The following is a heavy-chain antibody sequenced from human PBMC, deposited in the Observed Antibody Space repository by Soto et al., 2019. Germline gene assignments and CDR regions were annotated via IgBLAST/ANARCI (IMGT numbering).Heavy chain of an antibody. J-gene: IGHJ6*02. V-gene: IGHV1-69*06. CDR2: IIPIFGTA. D-gene: IGHD3-3*01. CDR3: ARDSYDFWSGYFIYGMDV. CDR1: GGTFSSYA. Sequence: ASVKVSCKASGGTFSSYAISWVRQAPGQGLEWIGGIIPIFGTANYAQKFQGRVTITADKSTSTAYMELSSLRSEDTAVYYCARDSYDFWSGYFIYGMDVWGQGTPVTVSS.